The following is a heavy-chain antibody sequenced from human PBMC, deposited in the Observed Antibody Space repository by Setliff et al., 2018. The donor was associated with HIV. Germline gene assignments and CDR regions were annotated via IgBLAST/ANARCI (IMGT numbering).Heavy chain of an antibody. D-gene: IGHD3-22*01. Sequence: ASVKVSCKASGGTFNRDAFSWVRQAPGQGLEWMGWMSPNSGYTVYARKFQGRVTMTRDTSISTASMGLSRLRSDDTAVYYCARGAYYYDTSGYPRDPFDLWGQGTMVTVS. CDR2: MSPNSGYT. CDR3: ARGAYYYDTSGYPRDPFDL. J-gene: IGHJ3*01. V-gene: IGHV1-8*01. CDR1: GGTFNRDA.